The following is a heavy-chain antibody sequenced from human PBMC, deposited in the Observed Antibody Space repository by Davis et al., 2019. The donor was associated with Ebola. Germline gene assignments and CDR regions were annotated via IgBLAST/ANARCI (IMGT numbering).Heavy chain of an antibody. CDR3: ARGGSYYYDSSGFGVFDY. CDR2: IYSGGST. D-gene: IGHD3-22*01. CDR1: GFTVSSNY. Sequence: GESLKISCAASGFTVSSNYMSWVRQAPGKGLEWVSVIYSGGSTYYADSVKGRFTISRDNSKNTLYLQMNSLRAEDTAVYYCARGGSYYYDSSGFGVFDYWGQGTLVTVSS. J-gene: IGHJ4*02. V-gene: IGHV3-53*01.